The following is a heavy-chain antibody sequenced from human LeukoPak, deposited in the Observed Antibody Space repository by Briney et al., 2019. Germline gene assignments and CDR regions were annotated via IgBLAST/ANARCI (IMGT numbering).Heavy chain of an antibody. Sequence: PSETLSLTCTVSGGSISSYYWSWIRQPPGKGLEWIGYIYYSGSTNYNPSLKSRVTISVDTSKNQFSLKLSSVTAADTAVYYCARRGGYCSGGSCWSWFDPWGQGTLVTVSS. CDR1: GGSISSYY. CDR3: ARRGGYCSGGSCWSWFDP. D-gene: IGHD2-15*01. J-gene: IGHJ5*02. CDR2: IYYSGST. V-gene: IGHV4-59*08.